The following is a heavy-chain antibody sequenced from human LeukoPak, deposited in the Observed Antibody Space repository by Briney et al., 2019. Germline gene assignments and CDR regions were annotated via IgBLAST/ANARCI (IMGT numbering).Heavy chain of an antibody. J-gene: IGHJ6*03. Sequence: AASVKVSCKASGYTFTSYAMNWVRQAPGQGLEWMGWINTNTGNPTYAQGFTGRFVFSLDTSVSTAYLQISSLKAEDTAVYYCAKGGEADYYGSGSSTPYYYYYYYMDVWGKGTTVTISS. V-gene: IGHV7-4-1*02. CDR2: INTNTGNP. D-gene: IGHD3-10*01. CDR1: GYTFTSYA. CDR3: AKGGEADYYGSGSSTPYYYYYYYMDV.